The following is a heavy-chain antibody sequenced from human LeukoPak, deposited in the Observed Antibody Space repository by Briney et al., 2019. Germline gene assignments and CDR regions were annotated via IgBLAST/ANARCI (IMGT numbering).Heavy chain of an antibody. CDR3: ARVRCSGGSCYYYYYGMDV. D-gene: IGHD2-15*01. Sequence: GGSLRLSCAASGFTFSSYKMNWVRQAPGKGLEWVSYISSSGSTIYYADSVKGRFTISRDNAKNSLYLQMNSLRAEDTAVYYCARVRCSGGSCYYYYYGMDVWGQGTTVTVSS. CDR1: GFTFSSYK. V-gene: IGHV3-48*03. CDR2: ISSSGSTI. J-gene: IGHJ6*02.